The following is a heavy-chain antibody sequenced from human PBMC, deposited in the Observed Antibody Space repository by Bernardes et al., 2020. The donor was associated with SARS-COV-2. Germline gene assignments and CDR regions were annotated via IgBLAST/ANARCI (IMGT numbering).Heavy chain of an antibody. CDR2: INHSGST. V-gene: IGHV4-34*01. Sequence: SETLSLTCAVYGGSFSGYYWSWIRQPPGKGLEWIGEINHSGSTNSNPSLTRRVPITVDTSKNQFPLKLSSVTAADTAVYYCARWEGDYCSSTSCHYYYGMDVWGQGTTVTVSS. J-gene: IGHJ6*02. CDR1: GGSFSGYY. CDR3: ARWEGDYCSSTSCHYYYGMDV. D-gene: IGHD2-2*01.